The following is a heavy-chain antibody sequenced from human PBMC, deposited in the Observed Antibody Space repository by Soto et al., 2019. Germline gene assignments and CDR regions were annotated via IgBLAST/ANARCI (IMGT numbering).Heavy chain of an antibody. V-gene: IGHV3-13*05. CDR2: ISAAGDP. J-gene: IGHJ6*02. CDR1: GFTFRNYD. Sequence: EVQLVESGGGLVQPGGSVRLSCEASGFTFRNYDMHWVLQGTGKGLEWVSGISAAGDPDYADSVEGRFTISRENAQNSFFLQMNSLRVGDTAVYYCARTDRDFYGLDVWGQGTTVIVSS. CDR3: ARTDRDFYGLDV.